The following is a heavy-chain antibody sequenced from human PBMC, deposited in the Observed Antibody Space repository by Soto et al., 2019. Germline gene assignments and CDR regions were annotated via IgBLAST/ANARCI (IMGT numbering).Heavy chain of an antibody. CDR2: IYYSGST. CDR3: ARGVTMVRGVIHTPYFDY. J-gene: IGHJ4*02. Sequence: VQLQESGPGLVKPSQTLSLTCTVSGGSISSGGYYWSWIRQHPGKGLEWIGYIYYSGSTYYNPSLKSRVSRXVXASKNQVSLKLSSVTAADTAVYYCARGVTMVRGVIHTPYFDYWGQGTLVTVSS. CDR1: GGSISSGGYY. D-gene: IGHD3-10*01. V-gene: IGHV4-31*03.